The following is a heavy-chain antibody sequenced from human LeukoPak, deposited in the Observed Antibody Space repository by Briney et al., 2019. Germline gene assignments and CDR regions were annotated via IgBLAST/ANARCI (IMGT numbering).Heavy chain of an antibody. CDR3: ARRGRGVASGYDY. D-gene: IGHD3-3*01. J-gene: IGHJ4*02. CDR1: GGTFSSYG. V-gene: IGHV1-69*01. Sequence: VKVSCKASGGTFSSYGISWVRQAPGQGLEWMGGIIPIFDTTNYAQKFQGRVTITADESTSTVYMELSSLRSDDTAVYYCARRGRGVASGYDYWGQGTLVTVSS. CDR2: IIPIFDTT.